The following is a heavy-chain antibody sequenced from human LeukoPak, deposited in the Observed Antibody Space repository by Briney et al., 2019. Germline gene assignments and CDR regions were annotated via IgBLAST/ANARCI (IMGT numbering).Heavy chain of an antibody. D-gene: IGHD5-24*01. Sequence: SETLSLTCAVACGSISSGGDCWRWIRQPPRKGLEWFGYIYRSGSTYYNPSLKRRVTISLDRSKNQFSLKLSSVTAADTAVFYCARDGRDGYTFVYWGEGALVTVSS. CDR3: ARDGRDGYTFVY. J-gene: IGHJ4*02. CDR2: IYRSGST. V-gene: IGHV4-30-2*01. CDR1: CGSISSGGDC.